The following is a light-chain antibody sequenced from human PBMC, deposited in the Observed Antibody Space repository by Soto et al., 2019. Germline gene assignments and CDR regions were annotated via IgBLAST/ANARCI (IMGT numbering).Light chain of an antibody. Sequence: ETVLTQSPGTLSLSPGERATLSCRASQSVSSSYLSWYQQKPGQAPRLLIYGASSRATDIPDRFSGSGSGTDFTLTINRLDPEDFGVYYCQQYGSSPYTFGQGAKLEIK. CDR1: QSVSSSY. CDR2: GAS. J-gene: IGKJ2*01. CDR3: QQYGSSPYT. V-gene: IGKV3-20*01.